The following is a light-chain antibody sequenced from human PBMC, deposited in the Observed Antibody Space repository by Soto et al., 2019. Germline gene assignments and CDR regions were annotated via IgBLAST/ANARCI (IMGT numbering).Light chain of an antibody. V-gene: IGKV1-5*03. CDR2: KAS. CDR3: QQYKPDAPWT. Sequence: EIEMTQSPSTLSSSPGDRATLSCRASQTITNWLAWYQQKPGKAPKLLISKASTLESGVPSRFSVSGSGTEFNLTISVMHPDALDTAYYQQYKPDAPWTFGQGTQVEIK. CDR1: QTITNW. J-gene: IGKJ1*01.